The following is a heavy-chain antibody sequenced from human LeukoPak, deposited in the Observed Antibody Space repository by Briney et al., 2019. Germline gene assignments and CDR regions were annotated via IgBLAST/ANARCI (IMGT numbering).Heavy chain of an antibody. CDR2: IYYSGST. D-gene: IGHD6-6*01. V-gene: IGHV4-31*03. CDR3: ARLRDGWQLVHFDY. Sequence: SQTLSLTCTVSGGSISSGGYYWSWIRQHPGKGLEWIGYIYYSGSTYYNPSLKSRVTISVDTSKNQFSLKLSSVTAADTAVYYCARLRDGWQLVHFDYWGQGTLVTVSS. J-gene: IGHJ4*02. CDR1: GGSISSGGYY.